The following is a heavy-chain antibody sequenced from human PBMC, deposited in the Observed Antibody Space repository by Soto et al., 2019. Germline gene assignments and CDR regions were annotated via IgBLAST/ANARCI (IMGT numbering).Heavy chain of an antibody. D-gene: IGHD4-17*01. Sequence: GGSLRLSCVVSGFTFSSYWMHWVRQAPGKGLEWVSAISGSGGSTYYADSVKGRFTISRDTSKNTLFLQMNSLRAEDTAVYYCAKDRYGDYGGIDYWGQGTMVTVSS. CDR2: ISGSGGST. CDR3: AKDRYGDYGGIDY. J-gene: IGHJ4*02. V-gene: IGHV3-23*01. CDR1: GFTFSSYW.